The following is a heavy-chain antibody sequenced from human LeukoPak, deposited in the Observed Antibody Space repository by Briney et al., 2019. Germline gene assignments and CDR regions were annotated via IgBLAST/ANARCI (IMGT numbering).Heavy chain of an antibody. CDR1: GYSISSGYY. V-gene: IGHV4-38-2*02. CDR3: ASSITLWLSYFDY. CDR2: IYHSGST. J-gene: IGHJ4*02. D-gene: IGHD3-10*01. Sequence: SETLSLTCTVSGYSISSGYYWGWIRQPPGKGLEWIGSIYHSGSTDYNPSLKSRVTISVDTSKNQFSLKLSSVSAADTAVYYCASSITLWLSYFDYWGQGTLVTVSS.